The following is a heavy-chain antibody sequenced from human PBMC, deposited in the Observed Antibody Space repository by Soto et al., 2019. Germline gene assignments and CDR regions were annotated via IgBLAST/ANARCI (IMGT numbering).Heavy chain of an antibody. CDR1: GYTFTSYA. CDR3: ARPSQGGLPLYYMDV. V-gene: IGHV1-3*01. Sequence: QVQLVQSGAEVKKPGASVKVSCKASGYTFTSYAMHWVRQAPGQRLEWMGWINAGNGNTKYSQKFQGRVTITRDTAASTADMELSSLRSEDTAVYYCARPSQGGLPLYYMDVWGKGTTVTVSS. J-gene: IGHJ6*03. CDR2: INAGNGNT. D-gene: IGHD5-12*01.